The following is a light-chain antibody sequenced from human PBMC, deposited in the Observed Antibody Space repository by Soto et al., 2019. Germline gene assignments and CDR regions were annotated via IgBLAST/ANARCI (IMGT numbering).Light chain of an antibody. CDR1: SRDIGGYDF. CDR2: NVN. V-gene: IGLV2-8*01. J-gene: IGLJ1*01. Sequence: QSVLTQPPSASGSAGQAVTISCTGTSRDIGGYDFVSWYQVRPGEAPQLIIYNVNGRPSGVPRRFSGSKSGNTASLTVSGLQAVDEADYYCSSYSDTNIGVFGTGTKVTVL. CDR3: SSYSDTNIGV.